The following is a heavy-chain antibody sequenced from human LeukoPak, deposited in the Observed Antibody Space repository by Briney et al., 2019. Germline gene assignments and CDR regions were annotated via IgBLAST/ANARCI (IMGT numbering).Heavy chain of an antibody. Sequence: SQTLSLTCTVSGGSISSGGYYWSWIRQHPGKGLEWIGYIYYSGSTYYNPSLKSRVTISVDTSKNQFSLKLSSVTAADTAVYYCARVGVPAAPFDYWGQGTLVTVSS. J-gene: IGHJ4*02. CDR3: ARVGVPAAPFDY. CDR2: IYYSGST. D-gene: IGHD2-2*01. CDR1: GGSISSGGYY. V-gene: IGHV4-31*03.